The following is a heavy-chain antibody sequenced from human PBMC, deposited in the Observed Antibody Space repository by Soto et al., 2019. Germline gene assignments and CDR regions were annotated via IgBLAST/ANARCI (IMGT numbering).Heavy chain of an antibody. CDR3: AKNGQPPYYYYGLDV. CDR2: ISGYNGDT. Sequence: APVKVSCKASGYTFTRYGISWLRQAPGQGLEWMGWISGYNGDTNYAQKFQDRVSMTIDTSTGTAYMELRSLTSDDTAIYYCAKNGQPPYYYYGLDVWGQGTKVTVSS. V-gene: IGHV1-18*01. CDR1: GYTFTRYG. D-gene: IGHD2-8*01. J-gene: IGHJ6*02.